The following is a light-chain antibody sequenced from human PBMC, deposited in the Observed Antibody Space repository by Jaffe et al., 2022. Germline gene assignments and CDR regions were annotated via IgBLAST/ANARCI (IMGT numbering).Light chain of an antibody. J-gene: IGKJ1*01. V-gene: IGKV1-39*01. CDR3: QQSYTTLWT. CDR2: GAS. CDR1: QNISSY. Sequence: IQMTQSPSSLSASVGDRVTITCRASQNISSYLNWYQQKPGKAPNLLIYGASSLQSGVPSRFSGSGSGADFILTISSLKPEDFATYFCQQSYTTLWTFGQGTKVESK.